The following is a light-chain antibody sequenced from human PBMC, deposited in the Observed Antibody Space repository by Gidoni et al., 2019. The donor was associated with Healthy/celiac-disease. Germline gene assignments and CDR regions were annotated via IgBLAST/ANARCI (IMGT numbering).Light chain of an antibody. V-gene: IGKV3-11*01. J-gene: IGKJ5*01. CDR1: QSVSSY. CDR3: QQRSNWPAIT. Sequence: EIVLTQSPATLSLSPGDRATLSCRASQSVSSYLAWYQQKPGQAPSLLIYDASNRATGIPARFSGSGSGTDFTLTISSLEPEDFAVYYCQQRSNWPAITFGQGTRLEIK. CDR2: DAS.